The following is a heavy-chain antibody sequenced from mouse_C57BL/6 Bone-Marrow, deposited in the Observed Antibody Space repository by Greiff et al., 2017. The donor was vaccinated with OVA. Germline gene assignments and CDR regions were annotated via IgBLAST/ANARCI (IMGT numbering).Heavy chain of an antibody. CDR3: ARGAY. CDR2: IYPGDGDT. CDR1: GYAFSNYW. V-gene: IGHV1-80*01. Sequence: LQESGAELVKPEASVKISCKASGYAFSNYWMNWVKQRPGKGLEWIGQIYPGDGDTNYNGKFKGKATLTADKSSSTAYMHLTSLTSEDSAVYCCARGAYWGQGTLVTVSA. J-gene: IGHJ3*01.